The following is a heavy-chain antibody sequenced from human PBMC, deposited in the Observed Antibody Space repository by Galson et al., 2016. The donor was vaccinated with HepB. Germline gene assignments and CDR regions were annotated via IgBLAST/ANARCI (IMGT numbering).Heavy chain of an antibody. CDR2: IYAADSDT. D-gene: IGHD2-15*01. Sequence: QSGAEVKEPGESLKISCEGSGYSFINYWIAWVRQMPGKGLEWMGIIYAADSDTRYSPSFQGQATISVDKSISTAYLQWTSLKASHTALYYCAIHTRFCSGLSCRQRGFDPWGQGTLVTVSS. J-gene: IGHJ5*02. CDR3: AIHTRFCSGLSCRQRGFDP. CDR1: GYSFINYW. V-gene: IGHV5-51*01.